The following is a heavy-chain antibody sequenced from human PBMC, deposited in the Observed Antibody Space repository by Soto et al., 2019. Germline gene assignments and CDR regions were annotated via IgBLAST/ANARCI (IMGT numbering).Heavy chain of an antibody. D-gene: IGHD4-17*01. Sequence: SGPTRVNPTQTLTLTCTFSGFSLSTSGVGVGWIRQPPGKALEWLAVIYWDDSYHYSPSLRSRLTITKDTSKNQVVLTMTNMDPVDTSTYYCAHKGYGDYPLDYWGQGTLVTVSS. CDR1: GFSLSTSGVG. V-gene: IGHV2-5*02. CDR2: IYWDDSY. CDR3: AHKGYGDYPLDY. J-gene: IGHJ4*02.